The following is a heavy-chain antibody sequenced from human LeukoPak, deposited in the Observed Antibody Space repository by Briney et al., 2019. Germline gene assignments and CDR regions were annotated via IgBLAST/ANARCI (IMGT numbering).Heavy chain of an antibody. CDR3: STETHDY. V-gene: IGHV3-15*01. Sequence: GGSLRLSCAASGFTFNNAWMSWVRQAPGKGLEWVGRIKSKTDGGTTDYAAHVKGKFTISSDDSKNMLYVQMNRLKTEDTAVYYCSTETHDYWGQGTLVTVSS. D-gene: IGHD4-23*01. CDR1: GFTFNNAW. J-gene: IGHJ4*02. CDR2: IKSKTDGGTT.